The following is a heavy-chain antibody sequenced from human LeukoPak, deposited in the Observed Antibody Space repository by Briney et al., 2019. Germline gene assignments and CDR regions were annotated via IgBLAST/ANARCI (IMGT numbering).Heavy chain of an antibody. D-gene: IGHD2-15*01. V-gene: IGHV1-18*01. J-gene: IGHJ3*02. CDR1: GYTFTSYG. CDR2: ISAYNGNT. Sequence: ASVKVSCKASGYTFTSYGISWVRQAPGQGLEWMGWISAYNGNTNYAQKFQGRVTITADKSTSTAYMELSSLRSEDTAVYYCASATEGYCSGGSCYSSAFDIWGQGTMVTVSS. CDR3: ASATEGYCSGGSCYSSAFDI.